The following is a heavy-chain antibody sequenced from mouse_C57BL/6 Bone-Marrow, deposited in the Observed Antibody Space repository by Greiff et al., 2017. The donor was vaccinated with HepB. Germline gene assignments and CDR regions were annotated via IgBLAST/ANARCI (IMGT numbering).Heavy chain of an antibody. D-gene: IGHD1-1*01. J-gene: IGHJ4*01. CDR3: TRRGLLRMGDY. CDR2: IDPETGGT. Sequence: ESGAELVRPGASVTLSCKASGFTFTDYEMHWVKQTPVHGLEWIGAIDPETGGTAYNQKFKGKAILTADKSSSTAYMELRSLTSEDSAVYYCTRRGLLRMGDYWGQGTSVTVSS. CDR1: GFTFTDYE. V-gene: IGHV1-15*01.